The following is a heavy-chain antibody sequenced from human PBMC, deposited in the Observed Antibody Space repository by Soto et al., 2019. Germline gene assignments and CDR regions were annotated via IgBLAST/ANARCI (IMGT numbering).Heavy chain of an antibody. J-gene: IGHJ4*02. CDR1: GGTFSSYA. V-gene: IGHV1-69*13. CDR3: ARVGYGSGSYYSLGPLLR. Sequence: GASVKVSCKASGGTFSSYAISWVRQAPGQGLEWMGGIIPIFGTANYAQKFQGRVTITADESTSTAYMELSSLRSEDTAVYYCARVGYGSGSYYSLGPLLRWGQGTLVTVSS. D-gene: IGHD3-10*01. CDR2: IIPIFGTA.